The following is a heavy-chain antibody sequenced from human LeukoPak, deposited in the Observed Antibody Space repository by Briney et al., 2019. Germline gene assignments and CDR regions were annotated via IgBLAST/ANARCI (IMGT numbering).Heavy chain of an antibody. Sequence: PSETLSLTCTVSGGSISSNFWSWIRQPPGKGLEYIGYIYYSGSTYYNPSLKSRVTISVDTSKNQFSLKLSSVTAADTAVYYCARHRRDCSSTSCSADTWFDPWGQGTLVTVSS. V-gene: IGHV4-59*08. CDR1: GGSISSNF. CDR3: ARHRRDCSSTSCSADTWFDP. CDR2: IYYSGST. D-gene: IGHD2-2*01. J-gene: IGHJ5*02.